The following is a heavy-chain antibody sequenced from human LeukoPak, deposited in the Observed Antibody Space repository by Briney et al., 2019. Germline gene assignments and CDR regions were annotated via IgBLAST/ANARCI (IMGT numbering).Heavy chain of an antibody. Sequence: SETLSLTCTVSGGSISSYYWSWIRQPAGKGLEWIGRIYTSGSTNYNPSLKSRVTMSVDTSKNQFSLKLSSVTAADTAVYYCARDDRGIDSSGWSDGDAFDIWGQGTMVTVSS. V-gene: IGHV4-4*07. J-gene: IGHJ3*02. CDR2: IYTSGST. CDR1: GGSISSYY. CDR3: ARDDRGIDSSGWSDGDAFDI. D-gene: IGHD6-19*01.